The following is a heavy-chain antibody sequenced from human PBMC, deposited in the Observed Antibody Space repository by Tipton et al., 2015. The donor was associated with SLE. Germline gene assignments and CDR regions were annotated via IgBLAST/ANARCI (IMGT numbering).Heavy chain of an antibody. V-gene: IGHV4-59*12. J-gene: IGHJ4*02. CDR1: GGSISSYY. CDR2: IYYSGST. D-gene: IGHD5-12*01. CDR3: ARDEGDSGYAQLNY. Sequence: TLSLTCTVAGGSISSYYWSWIRQPPGRGLEWIGYIYYSGSTNYNPSLKSRVTISVDTSKNQFSLKLSSVTAADTAVYYCARDEGDSGYAQLNYWGQGTLVTVSS.